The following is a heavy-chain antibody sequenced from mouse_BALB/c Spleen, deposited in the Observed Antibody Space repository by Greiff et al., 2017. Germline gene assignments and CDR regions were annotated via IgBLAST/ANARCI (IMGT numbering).Heavy chain of an antibody. D-gene: IGHD2-4*01. V-gene: IGHV1-80*01. J-gene: IGHJ1*01. Sequence: VQLQQSGAELVRPGSSVKISCKASGYAFSSYWMNWVKQRPGQGLEWIGQIYPGDGDTNYNGKFKGKATLTADKSSSTAYMQLSSLTSEDSAVYFCARSGGLRRWYFDVWGAGTTVTVSS. CDR2: IYPGDGDT. CDR3: ARSGGLRRWYFDV. CDR1: GYAFSSYW.